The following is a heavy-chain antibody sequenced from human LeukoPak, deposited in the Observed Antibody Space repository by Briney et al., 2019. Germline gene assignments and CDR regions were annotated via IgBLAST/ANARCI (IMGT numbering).Heavy chain of an antibody. J-gene: IGHJ6*03. CDR1: GGSFSGYY. V-gene: IGHV4-34*01. Sequence: SETLSLTCAVYGGSFSGYYWSWIRQPPGKGLEWIGEINHSGSTNYNPSLKSRVTISVDTSKNQFSLKLSSVTAADTAVYYCARGKGSRNGGSGWYYYYYYMDVWGKGTTVTVSS. D-gene: IGHD6-19*01. CDR2: INHSGST. CDR3: ARGKGSRNGGSGWYYYYYYMDV.